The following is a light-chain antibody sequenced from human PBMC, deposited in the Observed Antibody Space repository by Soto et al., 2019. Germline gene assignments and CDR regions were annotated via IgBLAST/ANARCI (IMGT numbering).Light chain of an antibody. Sequence: QSVLTQPPSASGTPGQRGTISCSGSSSNIGSNYVHWYQQHPGTAPKVVIYRSNQRPSGVPDRFSGSKSGTSASLAISGLRSEGEADYYCAAWDDSLSGVVFGGGTKVTVL. CDR2: RSN. CDR1: SSNIGSNY. CDR3: AAWDDSLSGVV. J-gene: IGLJ2*01. V-gene: IGLV1-47*01.